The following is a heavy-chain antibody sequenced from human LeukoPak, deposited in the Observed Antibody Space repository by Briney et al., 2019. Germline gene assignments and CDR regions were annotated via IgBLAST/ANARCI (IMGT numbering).Heavy chain of an antibody. CDR2: IYYSGST. CDR3: ARDRPNYDFWSGYPFDY. D-gene: IGHD3-3*01. Sequence: SETLSLTRTVSSASITSSPYFWGWIRQSPGKGLEWIGSIYYSGSTYYNPSLKSRVTISVDTSKNQFSLKLSSVTAADTAVYYCARDRPNYDFWSGYPFDYWGQGTLVTVSS. V-gene: IGHV4-39*07. CDR1: SASITSSPYF. J-gene: IGHJ4*02.